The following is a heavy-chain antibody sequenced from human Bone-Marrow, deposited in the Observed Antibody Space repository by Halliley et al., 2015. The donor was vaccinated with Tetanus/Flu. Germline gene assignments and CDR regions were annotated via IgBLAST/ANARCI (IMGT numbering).Heavy chain of an antibody. Sequence: SLRLSCVVSEFTFEDHAMHWVRQAPGKGLEWVSGISWNSGIIGYAASVKGRFTISRDNAKNSLYLQMSSLRLEDTALYYCARDRGDYYYGMDVWGRGAPVTVSS. CDR3: ARDRGDYYYGMDV. CDR1: EFTFEDHA. CDR2: ISWNSGII. V-gene: IGHV3-9*01. J-gene: IGHJ6*02.